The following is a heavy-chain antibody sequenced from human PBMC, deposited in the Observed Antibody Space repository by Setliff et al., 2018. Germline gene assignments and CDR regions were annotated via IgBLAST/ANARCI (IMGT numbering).Heavy chain of an antibody. CDR1: GASLSSGTYY. J-gene: IGHJ6*03. Sequence: PSETLSLTCTVSGASLSSGTYYWGWIRQPPGKGLEWIGRIYYRGDTYYNASLKGRLTISVDTSKAQFSLKLSSVTAADSAVYYCARAISGWYSAHYYYMDVWGKGTTVTVS. D-gene: IGHD6-19*01. V-gene: IGHV4-39*07. CDR2: IYYRGDT. CDR3: ARAISGWYSAHYYYMDV.